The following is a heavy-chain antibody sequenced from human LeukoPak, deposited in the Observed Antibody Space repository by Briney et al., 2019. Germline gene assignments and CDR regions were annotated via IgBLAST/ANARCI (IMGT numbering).Heavy chain of an antibody. J-gene: IGHJ4*02. CDR1: GFTFSSYS. CDR2: ISSSSSYI. CDR3: ARGFSLAPGGPYFDY. V-gene: IGHV3-21*01. Sequence: PGGSLRLSCAASGFTFSSYSMNWARQAPGKGLEWVSSISSSSSYIYYADSVKGRFTISRDNAKNSLYLQMNSLRAEDTAVYYCARGFSLAPGGPYFDYWGQGTLVTVSS. D-gene: IGHD3-3*01.